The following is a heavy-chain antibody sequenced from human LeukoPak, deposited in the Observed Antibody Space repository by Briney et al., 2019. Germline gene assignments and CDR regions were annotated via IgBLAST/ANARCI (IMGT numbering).Heavy chain of an antibody. J-gene: IGHJ6*02. CDR2: TYYESKWYI. CDR1: GDSVSRNSVV. CDR3: VRGYHRGGLDV. D-gene: IGHD1-14*01. V-gene: IGHV6-1*01. Sequence: SQTLSLTCAISGDSVSRNSVVWNWVRQSPSRGLEWLGRTYYESKWYIDYAESLKSRMSVNSDTSKNQLSLQLNSVSLEDTAVCYCVRGYHRGGLDVWGQGTTVIVSS.